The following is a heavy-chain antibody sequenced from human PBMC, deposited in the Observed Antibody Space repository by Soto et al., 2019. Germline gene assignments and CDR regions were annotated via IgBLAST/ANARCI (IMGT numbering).Heavy chain of an antibody. CDR3: ARDIQYYDSSGSDY. Sequence: ASVKVSCKASGYTFTSYGISWVRQAPGQGLEWMGWVNAYNGNTNYAQDFQGRVTMTTDTSTNTAYMEIRSLRSDDTAVYYCARDIQYYDSSGSDYWGQGTQVTVSS. D-gene: IGHD3-22*01. V-gene: IGHV1-18*01. J-gene: IGHJ4*02. CDR2: VNAYNGNT. CDR1: GYTFTSYG.